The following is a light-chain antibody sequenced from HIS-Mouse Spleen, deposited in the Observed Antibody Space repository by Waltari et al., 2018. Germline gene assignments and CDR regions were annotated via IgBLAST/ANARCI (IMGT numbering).Light chain of an antibody. J-gene: IGLJ1*01. Sequence: QSALTQPAPVSGSPGQSTTISCTGTSSDVGGSNYVSWYQQHPGKAPKLMIYDVSNRPSGVSNRFSGSKSGNTASLTISGLQAEDEADYYCSSYTSSSTLVFGTGTKVTVL. CDR2: DVS. CDR3: SSYTSSSTLV. V-gene: IGLV2-14*03. CDR1: SSDVGGSNY.